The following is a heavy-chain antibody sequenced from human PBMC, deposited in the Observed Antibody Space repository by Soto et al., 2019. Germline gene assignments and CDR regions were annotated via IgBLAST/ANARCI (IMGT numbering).Heavy chain of an antibody. Sequence: SETLSLTCTVSGGSISSYYWSWIRQPPGKGLEWIGYIYYSGNTNYNPSLKSRVTISVDTSKNQFSLKLSSVTAADTAVYYCARLSIAARREEYYFDHWGQGTLVTVSS. V-gene: IGHV4-59*01. CDR1: GGSISSYY. CDR3: ARLSIAARREEYYFDH. CDR2: IYYSGNT. D-gene: IGHD6-6*01. J-gene: IGHJ4*02.